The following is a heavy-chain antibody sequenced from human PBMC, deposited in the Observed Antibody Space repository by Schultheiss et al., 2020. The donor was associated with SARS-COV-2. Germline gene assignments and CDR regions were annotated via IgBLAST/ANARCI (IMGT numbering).Heavy chain of an antibody. Sequence: LSLTCAASGFTFSSYEMNWVRQAPGKGLEWVSYISSSGSTIYYADSVKGRFTISRDNAKNSLYLQMNSLRAEDTAVYYCARDPLFSYGDYVDAFDIWGQGTMVTVSS. CDR2: ISSSGSTI. CDR1: GFTFSSYE. V-gene: IGHV3-48*03. J-gene: IGHJ3*02. D-gene: IGHD4-17*01. CDR3: ARDPLFSYGDYVDAFDI.